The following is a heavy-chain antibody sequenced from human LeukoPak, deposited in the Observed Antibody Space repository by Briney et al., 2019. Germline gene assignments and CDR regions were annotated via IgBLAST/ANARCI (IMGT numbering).Heavy chain of an antibody. V-gene: IGHV3-48*03. Sequence: PGGSLRLSCAASGFTFSSYEMNWVRQAPGKGLEWVSYISSSGSAIYYVDSVKGRFTISRDNAGNSLYLQMNSLRAEDTAVYYCARRTGTTVAFDIWGQGTMVTVSS. J-gene: IGHJ3*02. CDR1: GFTFSSYE. D-gene: IGHD1-1*01. CDR3: ARRTGTTVAFDI. CDR2: ISSSGSAI.